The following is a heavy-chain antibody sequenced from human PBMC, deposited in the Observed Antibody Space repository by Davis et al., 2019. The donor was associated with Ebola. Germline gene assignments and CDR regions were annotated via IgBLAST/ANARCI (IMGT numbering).Heavy chain of an antibody. V-gene: IGHV3-33*01. CDR1: GFTFSSYG. CDR3: ARESHHAGDAFDI. CDR2: IWYDGSNK. J-gene: IGHJ3*02. Sequence: PGGSLRLSCAASGFTFSSYGMHWVRQAPGKGLEWVAVIWYDGSNKYYADSVKGRFTISRDNSKNTLYLQMNSLRAEDTAVYYCARESHHAGDAFDIWGQGTMVTVSS. D-gene: IGHD2-2*01.